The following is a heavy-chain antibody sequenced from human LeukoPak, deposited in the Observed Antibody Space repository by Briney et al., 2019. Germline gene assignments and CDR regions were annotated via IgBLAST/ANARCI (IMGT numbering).Heavy chain of an antibody. Sequence: SETLSLTCAVYGGSFSGYYWSWIRQPPGKGLEWIGEINHSGGTNYNPSLKSRGTISVDTSKNQFSLKLSSVTAADTAVYYCARRPYSSSWYDWFDPWGQGNMVTVSS. CDR3: ARRPYSSSWYDWFDP. V-gene: IGHV4-34*01. CDR2: INHSGGT. CDR1: GGSFSGYY. D-gene: IGHD6-13*01. J-gene: IGHJ5*02.